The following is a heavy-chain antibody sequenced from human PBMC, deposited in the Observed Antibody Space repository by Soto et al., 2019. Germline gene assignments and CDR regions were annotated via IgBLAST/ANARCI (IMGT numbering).Heavy chain of an antibody. CDR2: IHQSGTT. V-gene: IGHV4-34*01. Sequence: PSETLSLTCDGGSLSGYYWSWIRQSPGVGLEWIGEIHQSGTTNYNPSLKSRVTISVDVSKNQFFLKLNSVTAADTAMYYCARGTRSTVMAMAHFGYWAQGTLVTVSS. CDR1: GGSLSGYY. CDR3: ARGTRSTVMAMAHFGY. J-gene: IGHJ4*02. D-gene: IGHD4-4*01.